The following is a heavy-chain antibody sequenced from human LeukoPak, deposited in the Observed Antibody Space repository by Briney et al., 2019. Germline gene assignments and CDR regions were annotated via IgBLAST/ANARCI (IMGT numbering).Heavy chain of an antibody. V-gene: IGHV3-11*01. CDR1: GFTFSDYY. Sequence: GGSLRLSCAASGFTFSDYYMSWIRQAPGKGLEWVSYISSSGSTIYYADSVKGRFTISRDNAKNSLYLQSNSLRADDTAVYYCATGFRDYDYVWGTKFDYWGQGTLVTVSS. J-gene: IGHJ4*02. D-gene: IGHD3-16*01. CDR2: ISSSGSTI. CDR3: ATGFRDYDYVWGTKFDY.